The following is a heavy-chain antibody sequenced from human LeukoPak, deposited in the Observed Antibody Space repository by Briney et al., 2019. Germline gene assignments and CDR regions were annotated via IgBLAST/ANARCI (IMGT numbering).Heavy chain of an antibody. CDR1: GFTFSSYG. CDR2: LSYDGSNK. D-gene: IGHD3-22*01. CDR3: ARGMDYYDNRGYTTDS. V-gene: IGHV3-30*03. Sequence: GGSLRLSCAASGFTFSSYGMDWVRQAPGKGLEWVAVLSYDGSNKYYADSVKGRFTISRDNSKNTLYLQMNGLRVEDTAVYFCARGMDYYDNRGYTTDSWGQGTLVTVAS. J-gene: IGHJ4*02.